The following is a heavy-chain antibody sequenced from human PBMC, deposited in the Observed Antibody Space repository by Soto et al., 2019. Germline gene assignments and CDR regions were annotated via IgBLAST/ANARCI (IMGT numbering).Heavy chain of an antibody. D-gene: IGHD2-15*01. J-gene: IGHJ5*02. CDR2: INSDGSST. CDR3: ARSIAAGVNWFDP. CDR1: GFTFSSYW. Sequence: VQLVESGGGLVQPGGSLRLSCAASGFTFSSYWMHWVRQAPGKGLVWVSRINSDGSSTSYADSVKGRFTISRDNAKNTRYLQMNSLRAEDTAVYYGARSIAAGVNWFDPWGQGTLVTVSS. V-gene: IGHV3-74*01.